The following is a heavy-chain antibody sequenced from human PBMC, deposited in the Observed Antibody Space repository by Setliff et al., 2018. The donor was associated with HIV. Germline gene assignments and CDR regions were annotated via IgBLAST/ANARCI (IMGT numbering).Heavy chain of an antibody. J-gene: IGHJ4*02. CDR2: VNSDGSSK. D-gene: IGHD5-12*01. CDR1: GFTFSSYG. Sequence: GGSLRLSCAASGFTFSSYGMHWVRQAPGKGLVWVSRVNSDGSSKTYADSVKDRFTISRDNAKNTLYLQMNSLRAEDTGVYYCHSGYDTEEQSYFDYWGQGALVTVSS. V-gene: IGHV3-74*01. CDR3: HSGYDTEEQSYFDY.